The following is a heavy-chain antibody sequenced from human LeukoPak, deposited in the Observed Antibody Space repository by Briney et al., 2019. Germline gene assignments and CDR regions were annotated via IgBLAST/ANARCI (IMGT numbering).Heavy chain of an antibody. CDR2: IKQDGSEK. J-gene: IGHJ4*02. D-gene: IGHD3-22*01. CDR1: GFTFSGYW. Sequence: GGSPRLSCAASGFTFSGYWMSWVRQAPGKGLEWVANIKQDGSEKYYVDSVKGRFTISRDNAKNSLYLQMNSLRAEDTAVYYCARDVLPKYDSSGYYYNYWGQGTLVTVSS. CDR3: ARDVLPKYDSSGYYYNY. V-gene: IGHV3-7*01.